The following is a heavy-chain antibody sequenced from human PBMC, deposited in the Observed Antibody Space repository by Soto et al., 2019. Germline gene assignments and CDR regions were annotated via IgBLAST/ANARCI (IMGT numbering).Heavy chain of an antibody. D-gene: IGHD2-8*02. V-gene: IGHV1-18*01. Sequence: ASVKVSCKSSDNTFTHYGINWVRQAPGQGLEWMGWISVYNGNTKYAQKFQDRVTMTADTSTRTAFMEVRSLTSDDTGVYFCAATGGNYFGLDVWGQGTTVTVSS. CDR2: ISVYNGNT. J-gene: IGHJ6*02. CDR3: AATGGNYFGLDV. CDR1: DNTFTHYG.